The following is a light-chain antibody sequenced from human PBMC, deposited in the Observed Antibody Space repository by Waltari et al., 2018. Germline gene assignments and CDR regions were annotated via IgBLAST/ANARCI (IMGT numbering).Light chain of an antibody. CDR2: AND. Sequence: QSVVTQPPSVSAAPGQKVTISCSGGSSNIGSNYVSWYQHLPGTAPNLPIYANDKRPSGSPDRFSGSKSATSATLGITGLQAGDEADYYCGTWDSSLSAGLFGGGTKLTVL. V-gene: IGLV1-51*01. CDR1: SSNIGSNY. J-gene: IGLJ3*02. CDR3: GTWDSSLSAGL.